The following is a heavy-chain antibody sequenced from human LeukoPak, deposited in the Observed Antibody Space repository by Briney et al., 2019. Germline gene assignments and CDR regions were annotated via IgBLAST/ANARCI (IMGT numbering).Heavy chain of an antibody. Sequence: GGSLRLSCAAPGFTFSGNEMNWVRQAPGKGLEWVSYINSGGTIIYYADSVKGRFTISRDNAKNSLYLQMNSLRAEDTAIYYCARDWFADWGQGTLVIVSS. CDR1: GFTFSGNE. CDR3: ARDWFAD. CDR2: INSGGTII. V-gene: IGHV3-48*03. J-gene: IGHJ4*02.